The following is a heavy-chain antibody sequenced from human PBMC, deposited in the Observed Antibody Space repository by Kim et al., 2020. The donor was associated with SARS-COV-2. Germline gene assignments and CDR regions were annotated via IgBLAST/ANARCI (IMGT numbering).Heavy chain of an antibody. CDR2: INPSGGST. V-gene: IGHV1-46*01. Sequence: ASVKVSCKASGYTFTSYYMHWVRQAPGQGLEWMGIINPSGGSTSYAQKFQGRVTMTRDTSTSTVYMELSSLRSEDTAVYYCARASGITMTVVVTAYGMDVWGQGTTVTVSS. CDR3: ARASGITMTVVVTAYGMDV. J-gene: IGHJ6*02. D-gene: IGHD3-22*01. CDR1: GYTFTSYY.